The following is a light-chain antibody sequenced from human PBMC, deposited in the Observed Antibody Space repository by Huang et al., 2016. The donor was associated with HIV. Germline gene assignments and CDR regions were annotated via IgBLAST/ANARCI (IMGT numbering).Light chain of an antibody. V-gene: IGKV3-11*01. CDR3: QQRSNWPGIT. CDR2: DAS. CDR1: QSVSSY. J-gene: IGKJ3*01. Sequence: EIVLTQSPATLSLSPGERATLSCRASQSVSSYLAWYQQKPGQAPRLLIYDASNRATGIPARFSGSVSGTDFTLTISSIEPEDFAVYYCQQRSNWPGITFGPGTKVDIK.